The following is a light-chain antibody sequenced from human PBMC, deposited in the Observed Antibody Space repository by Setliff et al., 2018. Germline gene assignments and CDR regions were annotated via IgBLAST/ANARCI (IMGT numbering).Light chain of an antibody. V-gene: IGLV2-8*01. Sequence: QSALAQPAPVSGSPGQSITISCTGTSSDVGGYNYVSWYQQHPGKAPKLMIYEVSKRPSGVPDRFSGSKSGNTASLTVSGLQAEDEADYYCSSYAGSNNPYVFGTGTKVTVL. J-gene: IGLJ1*01. CDR3: SSYAGSNNPYV. CDR1: SSDVGGYNY. CDR2: EVS.